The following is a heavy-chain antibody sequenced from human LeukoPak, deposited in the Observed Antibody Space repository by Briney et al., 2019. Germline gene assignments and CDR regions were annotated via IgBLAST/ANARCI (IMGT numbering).Heavy chain of an antibody. V-gene: IGHV3-21*01. CDR1: GFTVSSNY. J-gene: IGHJ4*02. Sequence: GGSLRLSCAASGFTVSSNYMSWVRQAPGKGLEWVSSISSSSSYIYYADSVKGRFTISRDNAKNSLYLQMNSLRAEDTAVYYCARVMYYYDSSGYGFYDYWGQGTLVTVSS. CDR3: ARVMYYYDSSGYGFYDY. CDR2: ISSSSSYI. D-gene: IGHD3-22*01.